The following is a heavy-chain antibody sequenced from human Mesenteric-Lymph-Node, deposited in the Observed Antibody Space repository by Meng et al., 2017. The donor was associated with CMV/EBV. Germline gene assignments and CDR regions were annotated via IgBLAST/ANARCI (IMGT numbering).Heavy chain of an antibody. Sequence: ASVKVSCKASGYTFTAYGISWVRQAPGQGLEWMGSISNYNGDTNYAQKFQGRVTMTTDTSTSTAYMELRSLRSDDTAVYYCARRNYYDSSGYFGMDYWGQGTLVTVSS. CDR1: GYTFTAYG. V-gene: IGHV1-18*01. J-gene: IGHJ4*02. CDR2: ISNYNGDT. CDR3: ARRNYYDSSGYFGMDY. D-gene: IGHD3-22*01.